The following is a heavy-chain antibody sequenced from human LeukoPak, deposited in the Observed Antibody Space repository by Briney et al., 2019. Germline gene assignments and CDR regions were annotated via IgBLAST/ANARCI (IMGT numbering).Heavy chain of an antibody. CDR3: ARERAGYSYGFLDYYYYYMDV. Sequence: GGSLRLSCAASGFTFRSYWMSWVRQAPGKGLEGVANIKQDGSEKYYVDSVKGRFTISRDNAKNSLYLQMNSLRAEDTAVYYCARERAGYSYGFLDYYYYYMDVWGKGTTVTVSS. V-gene: IGHV3-7*01. CDR2: IKQDGSEK. D-gene: IGHD5-18*01. J-gene: IGHJ6*03. CDR1: GFTFRSYW.